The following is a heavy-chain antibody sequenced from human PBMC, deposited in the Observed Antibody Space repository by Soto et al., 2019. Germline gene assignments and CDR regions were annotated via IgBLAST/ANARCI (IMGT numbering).Heavy chain of an antibody. Sequence: QVQLVQSGAEMKKPGSSVKVSCQSSGGTFNTYAMNWVRQAPGQGPEWMRDISPMFGAANYAPTFQGGVPITAHESTGTSYMQLSSLTSEDTALYFCAREVQVHTPAFVYWGQGTLVTVSS. D-gene: IGHD3-10*01. CDR2: ISPMFGAA. CDR3: AREVQVHTPAFVY. V-gene: IGHV1-69*19. J-gene: IGHJ4*02. CDR1: GGTFNTYA.